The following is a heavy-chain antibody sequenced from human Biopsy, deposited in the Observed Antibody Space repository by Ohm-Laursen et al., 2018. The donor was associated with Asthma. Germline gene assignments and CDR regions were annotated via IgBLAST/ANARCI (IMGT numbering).Heavy chain of an antibody. D-gene: IGHD2-2*01. CDR3: ARGDSSTWPHYYFDY. CDR1: GFAVSRDH. V-gene: IGHV3-53*01. J-gene: IGHJ4*02. CDR2: IYSGGTS. Sequence: SLRLSCSASGFAVSRDHMFWVRQAPGKGLEWVSVIYSGGTSHTADSVRGRFTTSRDYSKNTLYLQMHSLRAEDTAVYYCARGDSSTWPHYYFDYWGQGTLVTVSS.